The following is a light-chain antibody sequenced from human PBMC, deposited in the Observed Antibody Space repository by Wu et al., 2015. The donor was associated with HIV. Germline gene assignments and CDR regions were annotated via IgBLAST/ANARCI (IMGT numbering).Light chain of an antibody. V-gene: IGKV3D-20*02. CDR2: GAS. J-gene: IGKJ5*01. CDR1: QSVRGSY. Sequence: EIVLTQSPGTLSLSPGERATLSCRASQSVRGSYLSWYHQKPGQAPRLLIYGASSRATGVPARFSGSGSFTDFTLTISSLEPEDSAVYYCQQHSNWPLTFGHGTRLEIK. CDR3: QQHSNWPLT.